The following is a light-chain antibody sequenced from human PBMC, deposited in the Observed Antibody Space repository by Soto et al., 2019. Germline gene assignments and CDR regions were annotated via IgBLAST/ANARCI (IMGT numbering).Light chain of an antibody. V-gene: IGKV3-20*01. CDR2: GAS. J-gene: IGKJ2*01. CDR3: QHYDNSPMYS. CDR1: ESVGRNY. Sequence: EIVLTQSPDTLSVSPGERATLSCRASESVGRNYLAWYQQKPGQAPRLLIYGASTRATGIPDRFSASGSGTDFTLTITRLEPEDFAVYYCQHYDNSPMYSLGQGTKLEIK.